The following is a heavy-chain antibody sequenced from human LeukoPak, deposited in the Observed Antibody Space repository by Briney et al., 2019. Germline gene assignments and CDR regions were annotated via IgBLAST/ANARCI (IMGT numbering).Heavy chain of an antibody. CDR2: TYYRSKWYN. J-gene: IGHJ3*02. Sequence: SQTLSLTCAISGDSVSSNSAAWNWIRQSPSRGLEWLGRTYYRSKWYNDCAVSVKSRITINPDTSKNQFSLQLNSVTPEDTAVYYCARDGSGYPQLLGDAFDIWGQGTMVTVSS. D-gene: IGHD3-22*01. V-gene: IGHV6-1*01. CDR1: GDSVSSNSAA. CDR3: ARDGSGYPQLLGDAFDI.